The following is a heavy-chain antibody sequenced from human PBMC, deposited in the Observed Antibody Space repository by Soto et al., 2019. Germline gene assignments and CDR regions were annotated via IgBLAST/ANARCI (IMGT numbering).Heavy chain of an antibody. J-gene: IGHJ4*02. CDR2: IYYSGST. CDR1: GGSISSYY. D-gene: IGHD6-19*01. Sequence: QVQLQESGPGLVKPSETLSLTCTVSGGSISSYYWSWIRQPPGKGLEWIGYIYYSGSTNYNPSLKSRVTISVHTSKNRFSLKLSSVTAADTAVYYCARGGSGAVAGSFDCWGQGTLVTVSS. V-gene: IGHV4-59*01. CDR3: ARGGSGAVAGSFDC.